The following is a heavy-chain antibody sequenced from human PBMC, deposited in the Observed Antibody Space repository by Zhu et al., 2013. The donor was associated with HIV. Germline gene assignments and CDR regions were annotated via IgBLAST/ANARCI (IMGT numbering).Heavy chain of an antibody. CDR3: ARDVMLRGVTAYYYGMDV. D-gene: IGHD3-10*01. Sequence: QVQLVQSGGEVKKPGASVKVSCKASGYTFTSYGISWVRQAPGQGLEWMGWINAHNGDTNYPQKLQGRVTMTTATSTSTAYMELRSLRSDDTAVYYCARDVMLRGVTAYYYGMDVWGQGTTVTVSS. CDR2: INAHNGDT. J-gene: IGHJ6*02. CDR1: GYTFTSYG. V-gene: IGHV1-18*01.